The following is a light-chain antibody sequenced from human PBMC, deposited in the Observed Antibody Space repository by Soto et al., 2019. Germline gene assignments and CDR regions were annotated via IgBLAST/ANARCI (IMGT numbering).Light chain of an antibody. CDR2: SSN. CDR1: SSNIGSYS. CDR3: AAWDDSLNGVV. J-gene: IGLJ2*01. V-gene: IGLV1-44*01. Sequence: QSVLTQPPSASGTPGQRVTISCPGSSSNIGSYSVNWYQQLPGTAPKLLIYSSNQRPSGAPDRFSGSKSGTSASLAISGLQSEDEADYYCAAWDDSLNGVVFGGGTKLTVL.